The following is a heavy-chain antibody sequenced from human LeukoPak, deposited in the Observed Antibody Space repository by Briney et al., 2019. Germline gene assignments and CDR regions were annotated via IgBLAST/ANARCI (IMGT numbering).Heavy chain of an antibody. CDR1: GASISSYY. D-gene: IGHD6-19*01. V-gene: IGHV4-4*07. Sequence: SETLSLTCTVSGASISSYYWSWIRQPAGKGLEWIGRIYTTGSTYYNPSLQSRVTMPLDTSMNQLSLKVTSMTAADTAVYYCARDTGYSSGWYYFDYWGQGTLVTVSS. CDR3: ARDTGYSSGWYYFDY. J-gene: IGHJ4*02. CDR2: IYTTGST.